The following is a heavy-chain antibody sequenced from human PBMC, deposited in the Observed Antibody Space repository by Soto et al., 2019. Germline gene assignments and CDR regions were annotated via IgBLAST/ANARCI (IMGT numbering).Heavy chain of an antibody. V-gene: IGHV3-66*01. CDR3: ARFYSSKVRYFDY. CDR1: GFTVSSNY. D-gene: IGHD6-13*01. J-gene: IGHJ4*02. Sequence: PGGSLRLSCAASGFTVSSNYMSWVRQAPGKGLEWFSVIYSGGSTYYADSVKGRFTISRDNSKNTLYLQMNSLRAEDTAVYYCARFYSSKVRYFDYWGQGTLVTVSS. CDR2: IYSGGST.